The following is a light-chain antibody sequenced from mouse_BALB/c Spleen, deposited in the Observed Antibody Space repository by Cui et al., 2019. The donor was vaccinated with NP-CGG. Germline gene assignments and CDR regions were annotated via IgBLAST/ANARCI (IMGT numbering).Light chain of an antibody. CDR3: TLWYSNHWV. V-gene: IGLV1*01. CDR1: TGAVTTSNY. J-gene: IGLJ1*01. Sequence: QAVVNQASALTTSPGETVTLTCRSSTGAVTTSNYANWVQEKPDHLFTGLIGGTNNRVPGVPARFSGSLIGDKAALIITGAQTEDEAIYFCTLWYSNHWVFGGGTKLTVL. CDR2: GTN.